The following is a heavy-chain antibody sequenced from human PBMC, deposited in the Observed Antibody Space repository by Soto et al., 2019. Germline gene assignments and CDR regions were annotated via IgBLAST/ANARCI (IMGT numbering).Heavy chain of an antibody. D-gene: IGHD3-3*01. CDR3: ARANFGDYDFWSGYMYFDY. J-gene: IGHJ4*02. V-gene: IGHV4-59*01. CDR1: GGTIRSYD. Sequence: SETQSLTCTVSGGTIRSYDWSWIRQPPGKGLEWIGYIYYSGSTNYNPSLKSRVTISVDTSKNQFSLKLSSVTAADTAVYYCARANFGDYDFWSGYMYFDYWGQGTLVTVSS. CDR2: IYYSGST.